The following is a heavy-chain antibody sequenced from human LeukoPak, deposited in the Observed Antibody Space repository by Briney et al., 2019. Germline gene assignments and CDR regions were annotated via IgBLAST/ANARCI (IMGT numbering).Heavy chain of an antibody. J-gene: IGHJ4*02. CDR1: GFTFSSYS. D-gene: IGHD3-22*01. CDR2: ISSSSSYI. V-gene: IGHV3-21*01. Sequence: GRSLRLSCAASGFTFSSYSMNWVRQAPGKGLEWVSSISSSSSYIYYADSVKGRFTITRDNAKNSLYLQMNSLRAEDTAVYYCARGYDSSGYYPPWGQGTLVTVSS. CDR3: ARGYDSSGYYPP.